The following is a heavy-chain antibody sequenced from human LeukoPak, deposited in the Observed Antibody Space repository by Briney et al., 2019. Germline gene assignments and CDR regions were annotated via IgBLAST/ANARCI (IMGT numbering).Heavy chain of an antibody. Sequence: EPGGSLRLSCAASGFTFSSYWMSWVRQAPGKGLEWVANIKQDGSEKYYVDSVKGRFTISRDNAKNSLYLQMNSLRAEDTAVYYCAKAQTSTAAAGAPIYYWGQGTLVTVSS. D-gene: IGHD6-13*01. V-gene: IGHV3-7*01. CDR2: IKQDGSEK. J-gene: IGHJ4*02. CDR3: AKAQTSTAAAGAPIYY. CDR1: GFTFSSYW.